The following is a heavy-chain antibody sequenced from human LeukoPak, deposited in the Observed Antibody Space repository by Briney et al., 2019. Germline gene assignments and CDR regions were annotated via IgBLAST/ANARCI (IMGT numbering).Heavy chain of an antibody. CDR1: GGSISSGDYY. CDR2: IYYSGST. J-gene: IGHJ4*02. CDR3: ARADWFGEYYFDY. V-gene: IGHV4-30-4*02. Sequence: PSETLSLTCTVSGGSISSGDYYWSWIRQAPGKGLEWIGYIYYSGSTYYNPSLKSRVTISVDTSKNQFSLKLSSVTAADTAVYYCARADWFGEYYFDYWGQGTLVTVSS. D-gene: IGHD3-10*01.